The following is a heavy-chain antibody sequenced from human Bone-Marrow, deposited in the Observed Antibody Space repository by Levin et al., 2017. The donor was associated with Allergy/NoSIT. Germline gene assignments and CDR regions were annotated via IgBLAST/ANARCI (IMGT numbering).Heavy chain of an antibody. D-gene: IGHD3-10*01. CDR2: IYDSGTT. CDR1: GGSISSGDYS. V-gene: IGHV4-30-2*01. CDR3: ARGGNWFDP. J-gene: IGHJ5*02. Sequence: PSETLSLTCAVSGGSISSGDYSWSWIRQPPGKGLEWIGYIYDSGTTYYNPSLKSRVTISVDRSKNQFSLRLSSVTAADSAFYYCARGGNWFDPWGQGTLVTVSS.